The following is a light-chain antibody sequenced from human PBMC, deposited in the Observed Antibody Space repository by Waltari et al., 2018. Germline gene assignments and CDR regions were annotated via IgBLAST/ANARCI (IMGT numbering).Light chain of an antibody. CDR3: CSFASGSTWV. CDR2: EGS. V-gene: IGLV2-23*01. CDR1: SSDLGRYNI. Sequence: QSALTQPASVSGSPGQSITIPCTGTSSDLGRYNIVSWYQQHPGKAPKVIIYEGSKRPSGVSYRFSGSKSGNTASLTISGLQAEDEADYYCCSFASGSTWVFGGGTKLTVL. J-gene: IGLJ3*02.